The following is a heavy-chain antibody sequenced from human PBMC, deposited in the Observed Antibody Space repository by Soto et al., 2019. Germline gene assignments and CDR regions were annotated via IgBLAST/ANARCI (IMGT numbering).Heavy chain of an antibody. Sequence: LGGSLRLACAASGFAFSNYEMNWVRQAPGKGLEWVSYISLSGSTIYYADSVKGRFTISRDDAKNSLYLQMDSLRADDTAVYYCARESFSASPNFFDYWGQGTLVTVSS. CDR1: GFAFSNYE. D-gene: IGHD3-3*02. CDR2: ISLSGSTI. J-gene: IGHJ4*02. CDR3: ARESFSASPNFFDY. V-gene: IGHV3-48*03.